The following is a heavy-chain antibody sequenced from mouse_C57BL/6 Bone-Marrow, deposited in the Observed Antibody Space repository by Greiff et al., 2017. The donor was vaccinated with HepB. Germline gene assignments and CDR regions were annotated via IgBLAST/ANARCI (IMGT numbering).Heavy chain of an antibody. CDR2: IDPSDSYT. CDR3: ARVDFAY. J-gene: IGHJ3*01. Sequence: QVQLQQPGAELVMPGASVKLSCKASGYTFTSYWMHWVKQRPGQGLEWIGEIDPSDSYTNYNQKFKGKSTLTVDKSSSTAYMQLSSLTSEDSAVYYCARVDFAYWGQGTLVTVSA. V-gene: IGHV1-69*01. CDR1: GYTFTSYW.